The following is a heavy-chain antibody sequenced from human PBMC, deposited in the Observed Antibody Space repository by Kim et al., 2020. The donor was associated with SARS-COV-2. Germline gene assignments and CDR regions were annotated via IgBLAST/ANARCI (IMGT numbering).Heavy chain of an antibody. CDR2: IPISGSP. Sequence: SETLSLTCTVYGGSISSISYYSGRIRQPPGNGLAWIGSIPISGSPYYNPPLKRRATISVDTSKNQFSLKLSSATAADTGVYYCSRRGSSWYGGTGTTHYFGQGTRVTVSS. J-gene: IGHJ4*02. V-gene: IGHV4-39*01. CDR3: SRRGSSWYGGTGTTHY. CDR1: GGSISSISYY. D-gene: IGHD6-13*01.